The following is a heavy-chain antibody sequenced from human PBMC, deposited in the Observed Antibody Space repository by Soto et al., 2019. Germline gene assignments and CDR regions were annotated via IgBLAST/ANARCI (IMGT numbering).Heavy chain of an antibody. CDR3: VRQGFGALHGLVGV. J-gene: IGHJ6*02. CDR1: GGSISAYY. D-gene: IGHD3-10*01. Sequence: SETLSLTCTISGGSISAYYWGWIRQPPGKGLEWIGYIHPGWGANYNPSLKSRVTISLDTSKTQISLELSSMTAADAALYYCVRQGFGALHGLVGVWGQGTTVTVSS. V-gene: IGHV4-59*08. CDR2: IHPGWGA.